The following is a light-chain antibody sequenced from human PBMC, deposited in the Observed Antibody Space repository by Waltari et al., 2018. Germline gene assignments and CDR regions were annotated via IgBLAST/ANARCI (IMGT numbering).Light chain of an antibody. Sequence: QSALTQPASVSGPPGQSITISCSGTDSAVGSYDFISWHQQHPGKAPHLIIYEVSNRPSGISNRFSASKSGNTASLTISGLQAEDEADYYCSSYTTSSAPGVFGTGTRVTVL. CDR3: SSYTTSSAPGV. CDR1: DSAVGSYDF. CDR2: EVS. V-gene: IGLV2-14*01. J-gene: IGLJ1*01.